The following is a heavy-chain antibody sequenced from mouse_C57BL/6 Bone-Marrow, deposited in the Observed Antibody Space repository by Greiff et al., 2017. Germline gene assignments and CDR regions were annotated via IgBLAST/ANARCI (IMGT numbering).Heavy chain of an antibody. V-gene: IGHV7-1*01. Sequence: EVMLVESGGGLVQSGRSLRLSCATSGFTFSDFYMEWVRQAPGKGLEWIAASRNKANDYTTEYSASVKGRFIVSRDTSQSILYLQMNALRAEDAAIDYCARGAGGAWFAYWGQGTLVTVSA. CDR3: ARGAGGAWFAY. J-gene: IGHJ3*01. CDR1: GFTFSDFY. CDR2: SRNKANDYTT.